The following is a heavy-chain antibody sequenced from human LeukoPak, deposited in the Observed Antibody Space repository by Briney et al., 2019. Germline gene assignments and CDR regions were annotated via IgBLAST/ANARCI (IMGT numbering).Heavy chain of an antibody. J-gene: IGHJ4*02. CDR2: ISGTGGST. CDR3: ARKDLHRGVDY. Sequence: PGGSLRLSCAASGFTFSTYAMTWVRQAPGKGLEWVSLISGTGGSTYYADSVKGRFTISRDNSKNTLYLQMNSLRAEDTAVYYCARKDLHRGVDYWGQGTPVTVSS. V-gene: IGHV3-23*01. CDR1: GFTFSTYA. D-gene: IGHD3-10*01.